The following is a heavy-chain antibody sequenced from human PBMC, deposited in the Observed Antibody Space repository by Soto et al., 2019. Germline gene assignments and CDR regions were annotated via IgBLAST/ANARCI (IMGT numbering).Heavy chain of an antibody. J-gene: IGHJ5*02. CDR1: GCTFSSYW. Sequence: GGSLRLSCAASGCTFSSYWMHWVRQAPGKGLVWVSRINSDGSSTSYADSVKGRFTISRDNAKNTLYLQMNSLRAEDTAVYYCAREGRGYCSSTSCYALNWFDPWGQGTLVTVSS. D-gene: IGHD2-2*01. CDR2: INSDGSST. V-gene: IGHV3-74*01. CDR3: AREGRGYCSSTSCYALNWFDP.